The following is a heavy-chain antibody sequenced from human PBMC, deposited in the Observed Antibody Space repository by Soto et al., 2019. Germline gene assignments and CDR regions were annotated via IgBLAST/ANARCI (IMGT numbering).Heavy chain of an antibody. CDR1: GGSISSGDYY. V-gene: IGHV4-30-4*01. CDR2: IYYSGST. CDR3: ARALTYSSAGYYYYGMDV. J-gene: IGHJ6*02. Sequence: SETLSLTSTVSGGSISSGDYYWSWIRQPPGKGLEWIGYIYYSGSTYYNPSLKSRVTISVDTSKNQFSLKLSSVTAADTAVYYCARALTYSSAGYYYYGMDVWGQGTTVTVSS. D-gene: IGHD3-10*01.